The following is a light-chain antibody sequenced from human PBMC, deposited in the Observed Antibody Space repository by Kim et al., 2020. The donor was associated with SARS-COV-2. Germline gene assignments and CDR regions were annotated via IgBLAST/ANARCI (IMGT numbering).Light chain of an antibody. CDR1: ESIDYY. Sequence: EIVLTQSPVTLSLSPGESATLSCRASESIDYYLAWYQQKPGQAPRLLIYDASDRATGIPARFRGSGSGTDFTLTITSLEPEDFAVYYCQQRTNWYTFGQGTKLEI. CDR2: DAS. CDR3: QQRTNWYT. V-gene: IGKV3-11*01. J-gene: IGKJ2*01.